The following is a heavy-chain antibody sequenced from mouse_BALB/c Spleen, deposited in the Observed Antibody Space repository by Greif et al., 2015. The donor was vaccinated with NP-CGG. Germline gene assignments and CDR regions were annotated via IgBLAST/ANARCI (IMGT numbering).Heavy chain of an antibody. CDR3: AKNRVYYGNYYAMDY. Sequence: VKLMESGPGLVQPSQSLSITCTVSGFSLTSYGVHWVRQSPGKGLEWLGVIWRGGSTDYNAAFMSRLSITKDNSKSQVFFKMNSLQADDTAIYYCAKNRVYYGNYYAMDYWGQGTSVTVSS. V-gene: IGHV2-5*01. CDR2: IWRGGST. J-gene: IGHJ4*01. D-gene: IGHD2-1*01. CDR1: GFSLTSYG.